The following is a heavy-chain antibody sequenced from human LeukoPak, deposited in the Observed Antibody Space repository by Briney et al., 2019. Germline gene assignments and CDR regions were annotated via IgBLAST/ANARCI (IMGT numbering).Heavy chain of an antibody. CDR3: ARDDLGTSYFYYGMDV. CDR1: GFTFSSYS. CDR2: ISSSGSTI. J-gene: IGHJ6*02. D-gene: IGHD3/OR15-3a*01. Sequence: GGSLRLSCAVSGFTFSSYSMNWVRQALGKGLEWVSYISSSGSTIYYADSVKGRFTISRDNAKNSLYLQMNSLRAEDTAVYYCARDDLGTSYFYYGMDVWGQGTTVTVSS. V-gene: IGHV3-48*01.